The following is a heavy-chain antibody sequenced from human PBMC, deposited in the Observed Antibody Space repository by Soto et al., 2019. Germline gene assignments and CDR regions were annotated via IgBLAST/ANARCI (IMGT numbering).Heavy chain of an antibody. Sequence: EVQLSESGGGLAQPGGSLRLSCAASGFTFNMYAMSWVRQAPGKGLEWVSGIGGSGANTYYADFVKGRFTISRDNSKNTLYLQMDSLRAEDTAIYCCARTITGYFGAGAYWGQGTLVTVSS. V-gene: IGHV3-23*01. J-gene: IGHJ4*02. CDR2: IGGSGANT. CDR1: GFTFNMYA. D-gene: IGHD3-10*01. CDR3: ARTITGYFGAGAY.